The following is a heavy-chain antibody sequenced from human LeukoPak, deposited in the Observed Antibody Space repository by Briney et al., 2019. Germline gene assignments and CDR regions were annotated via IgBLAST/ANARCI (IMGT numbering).Heavy chain of an antibody. J-gene: IGHJ4*02. CDR2: IYTSGST. Sequence: SQTLSLTCTVSGGSISSGSHYWSWIRQPAGKGLEWIGRIYTSGSTNYNPSLKSRVTISVDTSKNQFSLKLSSATAADTAVYFCARGSSVGFVVVTADYFDYWGQGTLVTVSS. V-gene: IGHV4-61*02. D-gene: IGHD2-21*02. CDR1: GGSISSGSHY. CDR3: ARGSSVGFVVVTADYFDY.